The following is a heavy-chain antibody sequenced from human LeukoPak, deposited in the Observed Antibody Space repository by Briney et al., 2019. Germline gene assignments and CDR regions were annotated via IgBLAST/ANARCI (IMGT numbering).Heavy chain of an antibody. V-gene: IGHV1-69*13. J-gene: IGHJ3*02. CDR3: ASEGDSSGYGAFDI. CDR2: IIPIFGTA. D-gene: IGHD3-22*01. CDR1: GGTFSSYA. Sequence: ASVKVSCKASGGTFSSYAISWVRQAPGQGLEWMGGIIPIFGTANYAQKFQGRVMITADESTSTAYMELSSLRSEDTAVYYCASEGDSSGYGAFDIWGQGTMVTVSS.